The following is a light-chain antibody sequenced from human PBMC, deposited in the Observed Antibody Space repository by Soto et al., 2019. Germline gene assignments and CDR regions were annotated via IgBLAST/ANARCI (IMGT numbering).Light chain of an antibody. Sequence: DIPMTQSPSTLSASVGDRVTITCRASQSISSWLAWYQQKPGKAPKLLIYKASILESGVSSRFSGSGSGTEFTLTISSLQPDDFATYYCQQYNSYWTFGQGTKVEIK. CDR3: QQYNSYWT. CDR2: KAS. J-gene: IGKJ1*01. CDR1: QSISSW. V-gene: IGKV1-5*03.